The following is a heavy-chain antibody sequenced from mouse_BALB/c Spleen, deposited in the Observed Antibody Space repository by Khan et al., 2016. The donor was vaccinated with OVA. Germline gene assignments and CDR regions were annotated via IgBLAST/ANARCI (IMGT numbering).Heavy chain of an antibody. J-gene: IGHJ3*01. CDR3: GRGGYGSLAY. D-gene: IGHD2-10*02. Sequence: QVRLQQSGAEPVKPGASLNLSCKASGYAFTSYWMHWVKQRPGQGLEWIGYINPSNGRTDQNEKFKRKATLTVDTSSSTVYMQLSSLTSEDSAVYYCGRGGYGSLAYWGQGTLVTVSA. CDR1: GYAFTSYW. V-gene: IGHV1S81*02. CDR2: INPSNGRT.